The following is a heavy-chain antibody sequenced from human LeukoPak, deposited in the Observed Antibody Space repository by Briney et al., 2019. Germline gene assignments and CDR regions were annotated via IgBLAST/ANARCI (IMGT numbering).Heavy chain of an antibody. V-gene: IGHV1-2*04. CDR1: GYTFTGYY. CDR2: INPNSGGT. Sequence: ASVKVSCKGSGYTFTGYYMHWVRQAPGQGLEWMGWINPNSGGTNYAQKFQGWVTMTRDTSISTAYMELSRLRSDDTAVYYRAREILPSSSSYYYYYYGMDVWGQGTTVTVSS. J-gene: IGHJ6*02. D-gene: IGHD6-6*01. CDR3: AREILPSSSSYYYYYYGMDV.